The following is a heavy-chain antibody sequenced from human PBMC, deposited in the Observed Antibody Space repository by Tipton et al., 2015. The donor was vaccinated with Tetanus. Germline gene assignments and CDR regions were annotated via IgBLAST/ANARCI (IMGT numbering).Heavy chain of an antibody. CDR2: IYYSGST. J-gene: IGHJ4*02. D-gene: IGHD1-7*01. CDR1: GGSISSSSYY. V-gene: IGHV4-39*01. CDR3: SITLTGTTSQVYYFDY. Sequence: TLSLTCTASGGSISSSSYYWGWIRQPPGKGLEWIGSIYYSGSTHYNPSLKSRVTISVDTSKNQFSLKLSSVTAADTAVYYCSITLTGTTSQVYYFDYWGQGTLVTVSS.